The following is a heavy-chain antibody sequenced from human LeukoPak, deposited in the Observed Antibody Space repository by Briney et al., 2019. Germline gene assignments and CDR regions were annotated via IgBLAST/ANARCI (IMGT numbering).Heavy chain of an antibody. CDR3: ARLWTEEYYYYGMDV. CDR2: IYYSGST. D-gene: IGHD1-1*01. V-gene: IGHV4-59*08. CDR1: GGSISSYY. Sequence: SETLSLTCTVSGGSISSYYWSWIRQPPGKGLEWIGYIYYSGSTNYNPSLKSRVTISVDTSKNQFSLKLSSVTAADTAVYYCARLWTEEYYYYGMDVWGQGTTVTVSS. J-gene: IGHJ6*02.